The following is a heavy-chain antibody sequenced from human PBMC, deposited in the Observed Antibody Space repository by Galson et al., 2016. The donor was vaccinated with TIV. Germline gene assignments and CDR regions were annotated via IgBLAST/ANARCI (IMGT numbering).Heavy chain of an antibody. Sequence: SVKVSCKASGGSFSNYAINWVRQAPGQGLEWMGGIIPIFRPPNYAQRFQGRVTITADESTSTAFVELSSLRSDDTAVYYCARPSDSSWYFDLWGRGTPVIVSS. D-gene: IGHD6-13*01. J-gene: IGHJ2*01. CDR3: ARPSDSSWYFDL. V-gene: IGHV1-69*13. CDR2: IIPIFRPP. CDR1: GGSFSNYA.